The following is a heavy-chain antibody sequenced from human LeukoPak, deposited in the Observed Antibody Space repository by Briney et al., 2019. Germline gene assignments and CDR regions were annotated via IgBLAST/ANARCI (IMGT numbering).Heavy chain of an antibody. CDR1: GGSISSYY. CDR3: ASYCGGDCYSRNDAFDV. CDR2: IYYSGST. Sequence: SETLSLTCTVSGGSISSYYWSWIRQPPGKGLEWIGYIYYSGSTNYNPSLKSRVTISVDTSKKQFSLRLSSVTAADTAVYYCASYCGGDCYSRNDAFDVWGQGTMVTVSS. V-gene: IGHV4-59*01. J-gene: IGHJ3*01. D-gene: IGHD2-21*02.